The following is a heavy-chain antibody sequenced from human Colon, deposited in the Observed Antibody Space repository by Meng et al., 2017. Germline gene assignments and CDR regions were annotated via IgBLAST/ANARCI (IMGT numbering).Heavy chain of an antibody. CDR3: TRDLVGGAFDY. CDR2: ISSDGNTQ. J-gene: IGHJ4*02. D-gene: IGHD1-26*01. V-gene: IGHV3-30-3*01. CDR1: GFNFTPFV. Sequence: GESLKISCVASGFNFTPFVMHWVRQTPGKGLEWVAVISSDGNTQNYADSVKGRFTISRDNSKSTLYLQMNSLRVEDTAVYYCTRDLVGGAFDYWGQGTLVTVSS.